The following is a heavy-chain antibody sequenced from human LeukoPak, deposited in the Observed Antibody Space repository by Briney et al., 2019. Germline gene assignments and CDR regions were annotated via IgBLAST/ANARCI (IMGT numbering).Heavy chain of an antibody. CDR3: ARVFVVVPAANYYFDY. CDR2: IYYSGST. V-gene: IGHV4-59*01. J-gene: IGHJ4*02. CDR1: GGSISSYY. Sequence: PSETLSLTCTASGGSISSYYWSWIRQPPGKGLEWIGYIYYSGSTNYNPSLKSRVTISVDTSKNQFSLKLSSVTAADTAVYYCARVFVVVPAANYYFDYWGQGTLVTVSS. D-gene: IGHD2-2*01.